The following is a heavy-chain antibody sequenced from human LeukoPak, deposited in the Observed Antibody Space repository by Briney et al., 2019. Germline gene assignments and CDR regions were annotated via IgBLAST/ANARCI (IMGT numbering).Heavy chain of an antibody. J-gene: IGHJ4*02. Sequence: PGGSLRLSCAASGFTFNSYWMSWVRQAPGKGLEWVANINQGGSEKYYVDSVEGRFTISRDNAKNSLYLQMNSLRAEDTAVYYCARDVRYSSGWYLTQEYYFDYWGQGTLVTVSS. CDR1: GFTFNSYW. D-gene: IGHD6-19*01. V-gene: IGHV3-7*01. CDR2: INQGGSEK. CDR3: ARDVRYSSGWYLTQEYYFDY.